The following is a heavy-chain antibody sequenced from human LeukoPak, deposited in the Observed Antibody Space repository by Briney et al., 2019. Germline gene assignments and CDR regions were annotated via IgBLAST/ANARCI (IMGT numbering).Heavy chain of an antibody. V-gene: IGHV4-59*08. D-gene: IGHD1-26*01. Sequence: SETLSLTCSVSDGSIGTFYWSWIRQFPGKGPEWIGYIYYTGNTIYNPSLKSRVAISVDTSKNQFSLRLSSVTAADTAVYYCARQHSGTYYFPFDIWGQGTLVTVSS. CDR1: DGSIGTFY. J-gene: IGHJ3*02. CDR3: ARQHSGTYYFPFDI. CDR2: IYYTGNT.